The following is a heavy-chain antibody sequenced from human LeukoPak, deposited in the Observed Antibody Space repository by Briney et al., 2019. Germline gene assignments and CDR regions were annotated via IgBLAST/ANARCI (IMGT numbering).Heavy chain of an antibody. Sequence: PSETLSLTCTVSGGSISSGDYYWSWIRQPPGKGLEWIGYMYYSGSTNYNPSLKSRVSISVDTSKNQFSLKLSSVTAADTAVYYCARATMVAGYYYFDYWGQGTLVTVSS. CDR1: GGSISSGDYY. CDR3: ARATMVAGYYYFDY. V-gene: IGHV4-61*08. CDR2: MYYSGST. J-gene: IGHJ4*02. D-gene: IGHD1-26*01.